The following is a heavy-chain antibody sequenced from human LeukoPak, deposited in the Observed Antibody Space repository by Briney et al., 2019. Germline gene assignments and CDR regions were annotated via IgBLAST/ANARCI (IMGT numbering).Heavy chain of an antibody. Sequence: SETLSLTCTVSGGSISSSSYYWGWIRQPPGKGLEWTGSIYYSGSTYYNPSLKSRVTISVDTSKNQFSLKLSSVTAADTAVYYCANSANYGGNSGYFDYWAQGTLVTVSS. CDR2: IYYSGST. V-gene: IGHV4-39*01. D-gene: IGHD4-23*01. CDR3: ANSANYGGNSGYFDY. J-gene: IGHJ4*02. CDR1: GGSISSSSYY.